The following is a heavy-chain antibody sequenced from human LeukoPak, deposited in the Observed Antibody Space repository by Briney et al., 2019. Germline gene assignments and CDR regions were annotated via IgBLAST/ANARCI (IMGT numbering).Heavy chain of an antibody. CDR1: GGSISSYY. J-gene: IGHJ4*02. CDR2: IYYRVTS. Sequence: SETLSLTCTVSGGSISSYYWSWIRQPPGKGLEWIGYIYYRVTSDYNPSLKSRVTMSVDMSARQISLKLSSVTAADTAVYYCARAVGGDGSGSLWGPGTLVTVSS. CDR3: ARAVGGDGSGSL. V-gene: IGHV4-59*01. D-gene: IGHD3-10*01.